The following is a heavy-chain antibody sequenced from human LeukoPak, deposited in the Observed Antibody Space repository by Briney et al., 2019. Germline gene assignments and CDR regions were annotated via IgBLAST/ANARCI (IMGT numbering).Heavy chain of an antibody. CDR2: INSDGSVT. Sequence: PGGSLRLSCAASGFTLTTYWMHWVRQGPGKGLEWVSRINSDGSVTDYADSVKGRFTISRDNAKNTVYLQMNSLRVEDTAVYYCASLAKPTDHWGQGTLVTVSS. CDR3: ASLAKPTDH. D-gene: IGHD1-14*01. CDR1: GFTLTTYW. V-gene: IGHV3-74*01. J-gene: IGHJ4*02.